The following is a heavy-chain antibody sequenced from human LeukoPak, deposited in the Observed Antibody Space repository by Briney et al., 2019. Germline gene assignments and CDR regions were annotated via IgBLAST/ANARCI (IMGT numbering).Heavy chain of an antibody. CDR3: TNWGDTWGLDF. D-gene: IGHD7-27*01. CDR1: GLNFRKSW. V-gene: IGHV3-7*01. J-gene: IGHJ4*02. CDR2: IKDDGSEK. Sequence: GGSLRLSCAASGLNFRKSWMTWVRQAPGRGLEWAANIKDDGSEKYYVDSVKGRFTISRDNAKNSLYLQMNSLSAEDTAVYYCTNWGDTWGLDFWGQGILVSVSS.